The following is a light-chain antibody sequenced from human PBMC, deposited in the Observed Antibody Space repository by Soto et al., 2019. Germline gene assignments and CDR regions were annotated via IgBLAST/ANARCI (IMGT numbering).Light chain of an antibody. J-gene: IGLJ2*01. CDR2: EDN. CDR3: QSYDSSNQV. Sequence: NFMLTQPHSVSESPGKPVTTSCPPGMGSIASNYVQWYQQRPGSSPTTVIYEDNQRPSGVPDRFSGSIDSSSNSASLTISGLKTEDEADYYCQSYDSSNQVFGGGTKLTVL. V-gene: IGLV6-57*01. CDR1: MGSIASNY.